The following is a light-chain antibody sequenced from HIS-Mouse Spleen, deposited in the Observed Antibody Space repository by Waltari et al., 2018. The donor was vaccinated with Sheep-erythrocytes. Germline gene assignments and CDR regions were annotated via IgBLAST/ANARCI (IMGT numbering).Light chain of an antibody. V-gene: IGLV3-1*01. CDR1: KLGDKY. Sequence: SYELTQPPSVSVSPGQTASITCSGDKLGDKYACWYQQKPGQSPVLVIYQDSKRPSGSPGRFPGSNSGNTATLTISGTQAMDEADYYCQAWDSSTAWVFGGGTKLTVL. CDR2: QDS. CDR3: QAWDSSTAWV. J-gene: IGLJ3*02.